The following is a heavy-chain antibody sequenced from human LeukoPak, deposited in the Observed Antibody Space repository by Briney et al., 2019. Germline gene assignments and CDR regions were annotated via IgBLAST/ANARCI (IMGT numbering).Heavy chain of an antibody. D-gene: IGHD3-22*01. CDR3: ARDNYYEGAFDV. V-gene: IGHV4-59*01. CDR2: ISDSGST. J-gene: IGHJ3*01. CDR1: GDSISTYY. Sequence: SETLSLTCTVSGDSISTYYWTWIRQPPGKGLEWIGYISDSGSTNYNPSLKSRVTISLDTSKNQFSLKLSSVTAADTAVYYCARDNYYEGAFDVWGQGTMVTVSS.